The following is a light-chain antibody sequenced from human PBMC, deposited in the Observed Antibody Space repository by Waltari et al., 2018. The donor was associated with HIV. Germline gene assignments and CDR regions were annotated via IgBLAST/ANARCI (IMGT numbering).Light chain of an antibody. CDR1: QYIHNS. CDR3: QQYDIFPIT. J-gene: IGKJ5*01. Sequence: DIQMTQSPSSLSASVGDRVSITCRASQYIHNSLAWFQQKPGKAPKSLIYGVSTLQSGVPSKCSGSKSGTNFTLTITSLLPEDFGIYFCQQYDIFPITFGQGTRLDI. CDR2: GVS. V-gene: IGKV1-16*02.